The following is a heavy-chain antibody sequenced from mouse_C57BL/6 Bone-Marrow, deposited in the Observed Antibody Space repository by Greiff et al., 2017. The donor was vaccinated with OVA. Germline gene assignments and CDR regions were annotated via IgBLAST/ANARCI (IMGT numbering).Heavy chain of an antibody. V-gene: IGHV5-15*04. J-gene: IGHJ4*01. Sequence: EVKLVESGGGLVQPGGSLKLSCAASGFTFSDYGMAWVRQAPRKGPEWVAFISNLAYSIYYADTVTGRFTISRENAKNTLYLEMSSLRSEDTAMYYCARREYEYDLSMDYWGQGTSVTVSS. CDR3: ARREYEYDLSMDY. CDR2: ISNLAYSI. D-gene: IGHD2-4*01. CDR1: GFTFSDYG.